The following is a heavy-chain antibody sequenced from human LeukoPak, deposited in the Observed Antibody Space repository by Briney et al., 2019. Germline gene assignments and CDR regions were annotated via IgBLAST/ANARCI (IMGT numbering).Heavy chain of an antibody. D-gene: IGHD1-26*01. CDR1: GFTFSSYA. Sequence: GGSLRLSCAASGFTFSSYAVSWVRQAPGKGLEWVSAISGSGGSTYYADSVKGRLTISRDNSKNTLYLQMNSLRAEDTAVYYCAKDHLWELEEGGSFDYWGQGTLVTVSS. V-gene: IGHV3-23*01. CDR2: ISGSGGST. J-gene: IGHJ4*02. CDR3: AKDHLWELEEGGSFDY.